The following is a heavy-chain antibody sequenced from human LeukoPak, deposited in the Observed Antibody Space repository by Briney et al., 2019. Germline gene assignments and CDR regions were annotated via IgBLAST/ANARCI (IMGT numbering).Heavy chain of an antibody. CDR1: GGSISSSSYY. Sequence: PSETLSPTCTVSGGSISSSSYYWGWIRQPPGKGLEWIGSIYYSGSTYYNPSLKSRVTISVDTSKNQFSLKLSSVTAADTAVYYCARGREVFWVYYFDYWGQGTLVTVSS. D-gene: IGHD3-3*01. CDR2: IYYSGST. J-gene: IGHJ4*02. CDR3: ARGREVFWVYYFDY. V-gene: IGHV4-39*01.